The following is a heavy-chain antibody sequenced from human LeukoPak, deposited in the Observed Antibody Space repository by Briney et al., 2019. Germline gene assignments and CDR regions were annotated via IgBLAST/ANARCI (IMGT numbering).Heavy chain of an antibody. CDR3: ASITFGELSDY. Sequence: PSETLSLTCTVSGGSISNSNYYWGWIRQPPGKGLEWIGYIYHSGSTYYNPSLKSRVTISVDRSKNQFSLKLSSVTAADTAVYYCASITFGELSDYWGQGTLVTVSS. CDR2: IYHSGST. J-gene: IGHJ4*02. V-gene: IGHV4-39*07. CDR1: GGSISNSNYY. D-gene: IGHD3-10*01.